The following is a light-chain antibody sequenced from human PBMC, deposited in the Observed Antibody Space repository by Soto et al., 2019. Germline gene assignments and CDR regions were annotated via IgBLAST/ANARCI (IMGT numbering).Light chain of an antibody. CDR1: QGLNNW. Sequence: DIRMTQSPSSVSASVGDRVTITCRASQGLNNWLAWYQQKPGKAPNLLIYATSSLQSGVPSRFSGRGSGTEFTLTISSLQPEDFATYYCQQSNSLPYTFCQGTKLEIK. V-gene: IGKV1-12*01. CDR3: QQSNSLPYT. CDR2: ATS. J-gene: IGKJ2*01.